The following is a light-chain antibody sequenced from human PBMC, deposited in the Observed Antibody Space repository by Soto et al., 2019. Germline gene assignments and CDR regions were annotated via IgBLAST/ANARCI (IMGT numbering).Light chain of an antibody. CDR2: DVS. Sequence: QSALTQPASVSGSPGQSITIFCTGTSSDVGGYNYVSWYQQHPGKAPKLMIYDVSDRPSGVSNRFSGSKSGNTASLTISGLQAEDEADYYCCSYTSSSTPNYVFGIGTKVTVL. CDR3: CSYTSSSTPNYV. V-gene: IGLV2-14*01. J-gene: IGLJ1*01. CDR1: SSDVGGYNY.